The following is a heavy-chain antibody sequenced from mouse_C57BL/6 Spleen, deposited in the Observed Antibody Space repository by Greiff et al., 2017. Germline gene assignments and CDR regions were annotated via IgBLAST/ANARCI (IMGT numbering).Heavy chain of an antibody. Sequence: VQLQQSGAELVRPGTSVKLSCKASGYTFTSYWMHWVKQRPGQGLEWIGVIDPSDSYTNYNQKFKGKATLTVDTSSSTAYMQLSSLTSEDSAVYYCARGARFFYGSSYDAMDYWGQGTSVTVSS. V-gene: IGHV1-59*01. J-gene: IGHJ4*01. CDR3: ARGARFFYGSSYDAMDY. D-gene: IGHD1-1*01. CDR2: IDPSDSYT. CDR1: GYTFTSYW.